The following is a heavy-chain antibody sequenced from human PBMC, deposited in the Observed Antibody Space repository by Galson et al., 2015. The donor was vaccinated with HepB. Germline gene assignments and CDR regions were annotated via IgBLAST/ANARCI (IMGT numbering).Heavy chain of an antibody. J-gene: IGHJ4*02. V-gene: IGHV1-18*01. Sequence: SVKVSCKASGYTFTSYGISWVRQAPGQGLEWMGWISAYNGNTNYAQKLQGRVTMTTDASTSTAYMELRSLRSDDTAVYYCARDPVLLWFGDHMGGGVFDYWGQGTLVTVSS. D-gene: IGHD3-10*01. CDR1: GYTFTSYG. CDR3: ARDPVLLWFGDHMGGGVFDY. CDR2: ISAYNGNT.